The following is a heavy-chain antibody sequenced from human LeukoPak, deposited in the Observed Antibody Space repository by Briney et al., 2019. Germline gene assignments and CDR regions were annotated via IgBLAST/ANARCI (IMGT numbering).Heavy chain of an antibody. Sequence: GGSLRLSCAASGFTFSSYGMSWVRQAPGKGLEWVSVISGSGDGTYYADSVKGRFTISRDDSKNMLYLQMNSLKADDTALYYCAKDPTVYTYYYGMDVWGQGTTVTVSS. CDR2: ISGSGDGT. CDR1: GFTFSSYG. V-gene: IGHV3-23*01. D-gene: IGHD5/OR15-5a*01. J-gene: IGHJ6*02. CDR3: AKDPTVYTYYYGMDV.